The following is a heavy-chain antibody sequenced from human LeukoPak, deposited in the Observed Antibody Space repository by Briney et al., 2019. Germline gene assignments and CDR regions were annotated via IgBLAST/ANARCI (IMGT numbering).Heavy chain of an antibody. CDR1: GYSFTSYW. J-gene: IGHJ4*02. D-gene: IGHD2-2*01. CDR2: ISPGDSDT. V-gene: IGHV5-51*01. CDR3: ARQGCSSTSCSPGLNFDY. Sequence: GESLKISCKGSGYSFTSYWIGWVRQMPGKGLEWMGIISPGDSDTRYSPSFQGQVTISADKSISTAYLQWSSLKASDTAMYYCARQGCSSTSCSPGLNFDYWGQGTLVTVSS.